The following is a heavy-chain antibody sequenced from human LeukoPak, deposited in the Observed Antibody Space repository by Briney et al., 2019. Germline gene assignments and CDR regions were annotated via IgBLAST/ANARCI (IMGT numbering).Heavy chain of an antibody. V-gene: IGHV1-3*01. J-gene: IGHJ3*02. D-gene: IGHD5-24*01. CDR3: ARDGYNADGAFDI. CDR1: GYTFTGYY. CDR2: INAGNGNT. Sequence: ASVKVSCKASGYTFTGYYMHWVRQAPGQRLEWMGWINAGNGNTKYSQKFQGRVTITRDTSASTAYMELSSLRSEDTAVYYCARDGYNADGAFDIWGQGTMVTVSS.